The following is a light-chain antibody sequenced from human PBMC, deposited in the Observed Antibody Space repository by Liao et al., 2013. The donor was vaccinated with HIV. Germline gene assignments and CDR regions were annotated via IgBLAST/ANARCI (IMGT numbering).Light chain of an antibody. CDR2: YDS. Sequence: SYVLTQPPSVSVAPGKTARITCGENNIGSKTVHWYQQRPGQAPVLVIYYDSHRPSGIPERFTGSKSGNTATLTISRVEAGDEADYYCQVWDSSSDHWVFGGGTKVTVL. V-gene: IGLV3-21*04. CDR3: QVWDSSSDHWV. J-gene: IGLJ3*02. CDR1: NIGSKT.